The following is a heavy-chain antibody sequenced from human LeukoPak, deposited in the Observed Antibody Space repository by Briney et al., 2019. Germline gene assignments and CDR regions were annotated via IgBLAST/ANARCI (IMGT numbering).Heavy chain of an antibody. CDR1: GFTFSSYA. Sequence: GGSPRLSCAASGFTFSSYAMSWVRQAPGKGLEWVSAISGSGGSTYYADSVKGRFTISRDNSKNTLYLQMNSLRAEDTAVYYCATPGNTGTTGELDYWGQGTLVTVSS. J-gene: IGHJ4*02. CDR3: ATPGNTGTTGELDY. CDR2: ISGSGGST. D-gene: IGHD1-1*01. V-gene: IGHV3-23*01.